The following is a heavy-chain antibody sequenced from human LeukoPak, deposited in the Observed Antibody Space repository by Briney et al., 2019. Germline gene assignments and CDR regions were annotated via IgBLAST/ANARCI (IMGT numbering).Heavy chain of an antibody. CDR1: GYTFTSYD. D-gene: IGHD3-22*01. CDR2: MNPNSGNT. Sequence: ASVKVSCKASGYTFTSYDINWVRQATGQGLEWMGWMNPNSGNTGYAQKFQGRVTMTRNTSISTAYMELRSLRSDDTAVYYCARDFHDSSGYYYWAGYYYYYMDVWGKGTTVTISS. V-gene: IGHV1-8*01. CDR3: ARDFHDSSGYYYWAGYYYYYMDV. J-gene: IGHJ6*03.